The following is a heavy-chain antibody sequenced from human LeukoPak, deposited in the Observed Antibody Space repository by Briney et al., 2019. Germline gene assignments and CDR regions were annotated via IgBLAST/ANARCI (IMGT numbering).Heavy chain of an antibody. CDR3: ARGRITMVRGAHP. J-gene: IGHJ5*02. CDR1: GGSISSYY. CDR2: IYYSGST. D-gene: IGHD3-10*01. V-gene: IGHV4-59*01. Sequence: PSETLSLTCTVSGGSISSYYWSWIRHPAGKGLELIGYIYYSGSTNYNPSLKSRVTISVDTSKNQFSLKLSSVTAADTAVYYCARGRITMVRGAHPWGQGTLVTVSS.